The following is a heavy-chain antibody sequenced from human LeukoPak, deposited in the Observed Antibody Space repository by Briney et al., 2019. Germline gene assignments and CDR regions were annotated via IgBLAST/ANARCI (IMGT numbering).Heavy chain of an antibody. Sequence: GGSLRLSCAASGFTFSSYGMHWVRQAPGKGLEWVAFIRYDGSNKYYADSVKGRFTISRDNSKNTLYLQMNSLRAEDTAVYYCARQSGGYYYGWFDPWGQGTLVTVSS. J-gene: IGHJ5*02. CDR3: ARQSGGYYYGWFDP. CDR1: GFTFSSYG. V-gene: IGHV3-30*02. CDR2: IRYDGSNK. D-gene: IGHD3-22*01.